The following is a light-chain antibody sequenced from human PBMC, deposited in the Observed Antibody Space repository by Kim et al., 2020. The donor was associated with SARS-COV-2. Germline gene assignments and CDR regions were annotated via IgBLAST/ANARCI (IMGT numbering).Light chain of an antibody. V-gene: IGKV3-20*01. J-gene: IGKJ5*01. Sequence: SPGERATVSCRASRSITSNYLAWYQQKPGQAPRLLIYIAYTRATGIPDRFSGSGSGTEFTLTISRLEPEDFAVYYCHQYGSSPSTFGQGTRLEIK. CDR3: HQYGSSPST. CDR2: IAY. CDR1: RSITSNY.